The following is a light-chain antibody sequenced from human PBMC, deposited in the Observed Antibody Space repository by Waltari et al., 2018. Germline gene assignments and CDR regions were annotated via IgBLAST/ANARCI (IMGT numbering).Light chain of an antibody. CDR1: QSVRRA. Sequence: EIVLTQSPGTLSLSPGERATLSCRASQSVRRALAWYQQKPGQAPRLLIYGASSRATGIPDKFSGSGSGTDFSLTISRLEPEDFAVYFCQHYVRLPATFGQGTKVEIK. J-gene: IGKJ1*01. CDR3: QHYVRLPAT. V-gene: IGKV3-20*01. CDR2: GAS.